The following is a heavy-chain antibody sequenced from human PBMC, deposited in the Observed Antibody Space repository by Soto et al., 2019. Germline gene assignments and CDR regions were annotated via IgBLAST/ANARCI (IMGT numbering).Heavy chain of an antibody. CDR3: ARGRAEFDA. V-gene: IGHV4-34*01. Sequence: SETLSLGCAVYGACVRDNDGNWLRQPPGKGLEWIGEINHSGNTNYNPSLRSRVTISIDTSKNQLSLNLRSVSAADTAVYHCARGRAEFDASGQGTPVTVPS. CDR1: GACVRDND. CDR2: INHSGNT. J-gene: IGHJ5*02. D-gene: IGHD6-19*01.